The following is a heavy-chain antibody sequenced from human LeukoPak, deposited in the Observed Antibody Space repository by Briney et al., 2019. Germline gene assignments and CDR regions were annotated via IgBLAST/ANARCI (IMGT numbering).Heavy chain of an antibody. CDR2: ISNGGGST. J-gene: IGHJ4*02. CDR1: GFTFSSYC. Sequence: QSGGSLRLSCAAAGFTFSSYCMHWVRQAPGKGREYVSAISNGGGSTHYANSVKGRFTISRDNSKNTLYLQMGSLRAEDMAVYYCARPYYDIWSAYVYWGQGTLVTVSS. V-gene: IGHV3-64*01. CDR3: ARPYYDIWSAYVY. D-gene: IGHD3-3*01.